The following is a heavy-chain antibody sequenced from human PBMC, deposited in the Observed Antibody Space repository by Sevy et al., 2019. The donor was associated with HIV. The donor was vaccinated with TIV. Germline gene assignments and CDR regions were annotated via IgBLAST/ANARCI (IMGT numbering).Heavy chain of an antibody. J-gene: IGHJ3*02. CDR1: GFTFSSYA. CDR3: ARAMWFGELSPPAFDI. CDR2: ISYDGSNK. V-gene: IGHV3-30-3*01. Sequence: GESLKISCAASGFTFSSYAMHWVRQAPGKGLEWVAAISYDGSNKYYADSVKGRFTISRDNSKNTLYLQMNSLRAEDTAVYYCARAMWFGELSPPAFDIWGQGTMVTVSS. D-gene: IGHD3-10*01.